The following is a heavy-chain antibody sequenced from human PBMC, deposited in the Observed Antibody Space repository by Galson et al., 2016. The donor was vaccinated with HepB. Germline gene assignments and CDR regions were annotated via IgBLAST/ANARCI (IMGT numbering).Heavy chain of an antibody. D-gene: IGHD2-21*02. V-gene: IGHV3-30*04. Sequence: SLRLSCAASEFIFRNYAMYWVRQAPGKGLEWVAVIWNDGSKKYYGDSVKGRFTISRDNSNNTLYLEMNSLRAEDPAVYFCARDLTVPVRIRPPYGMDIWGQGTTVIVSS. CDR2: IWNDGSKK. CDR3: ARDLTVPVRIRPPYGMDI. J-gene: IGHJ6*02. CDR1: EFIFRNYA.